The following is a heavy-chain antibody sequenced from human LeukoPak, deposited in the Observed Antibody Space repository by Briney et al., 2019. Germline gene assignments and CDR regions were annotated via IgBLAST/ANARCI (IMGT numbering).Heavy chain of an antibody. D-gene: IGHD6-6*01. J-gene: IGHJ3*02. CDR1: GFTFSSYA. V-gene: IGHV3-30*04. CDR3: ARETSDYAFDI. CDR2: ISYDGSNK. Sequence: PGGSLRLSCAASGFTFSSYAMHWVRQAPGKGLEWVAVISYDGSNKYYADSVKGRFTISRDNSKNTLYLQMNSLRAEDTAVYYRARETSDYAFDIWGQGTMVTVSS.